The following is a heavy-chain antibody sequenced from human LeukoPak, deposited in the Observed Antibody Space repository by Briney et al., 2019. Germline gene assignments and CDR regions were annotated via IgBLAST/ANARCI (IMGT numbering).Heavy chain of an antibody. D-gene: IGHD6-13*01. Sequence: GGSLRLSCAASGFTFSSYGMHWVRQAPGKGLEWVAFIRYDGSNKYYADSVKGRFTISRDNSKNTLYLQMNSLRAEDTAVYYCAKDVSIAAAGTGFDPWGQGTLVTVSS. CDR1: GFTFSSYG. J-gene: IGHJ5*02. CDR3: AKDVSIAAAGTGFDP. V-gene: IGHV3-30*02. CDR2: IRYDGSNK.